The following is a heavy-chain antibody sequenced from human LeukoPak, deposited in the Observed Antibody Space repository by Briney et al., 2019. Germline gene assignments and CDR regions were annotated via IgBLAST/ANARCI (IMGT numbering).Heavy chain of an antibody. CDR2: INHSGST. CDR3: ARGYGSGSYYGY. V-gene: IGHV4-34*01. J-gene: IGHJ4*02. Sequence: SETLSLICAVNGGSFSGYYWSWIRQPPGKGLEWIGEINHSGSTIYTPSLKSRVTISVDTSKNQFSLKLSSVTAADTAVYYCARGYGSGSYYGYWGQGTLAAVSS. CDR1: GGSFSGYY. D-gene: IGHD3-10*01.